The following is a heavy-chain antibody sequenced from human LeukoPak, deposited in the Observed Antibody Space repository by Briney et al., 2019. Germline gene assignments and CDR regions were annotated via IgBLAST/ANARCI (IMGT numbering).Heavy chain of an antibody. Sequence: GASVKVSCKASGGTFSSYAISWVRQAPGQGLEWMGGIIPIFGTANYAQKFQGRVTITTDESTSTAYMELSSLRSEDTAVYYCARVRDGDQWGYYFDYWGQGTLVTVSS. CDR2: IIPIFGTA. CDR3: ARVRDGDQWGYYFDY. CDR1: GGTFSSYA. V-gene: IGHV1-69*05. D-gene: IGHD4-17*01. J-gene: IGHJ4*02.